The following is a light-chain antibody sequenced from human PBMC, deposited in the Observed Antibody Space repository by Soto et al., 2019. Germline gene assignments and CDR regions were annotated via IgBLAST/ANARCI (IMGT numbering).Light chain of an antibody. J-gene: IGLJ1*01. CDR1: SSDIGFYNY. V-gene: IGLV2-14*03. Sequence: ALTQPASLSGSPGQSITISCTGTSSDIGFYNYVSWYQQHPGQAPKLIIYDVTNRPTGVSDRFSGSKSGSAAALTISGLQPADEADYYCGSYRDSNIFVFGTGTKVTVL. CDR2: DVT. CDR3: GSYRDSNIFV.